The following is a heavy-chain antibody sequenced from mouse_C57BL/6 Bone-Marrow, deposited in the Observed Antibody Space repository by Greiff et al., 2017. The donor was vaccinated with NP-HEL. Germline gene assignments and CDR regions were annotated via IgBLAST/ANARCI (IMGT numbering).Heavy chain of an antibody. J-gene: IGHJ1*03. V-gene: IGHV2-9*01. Sequence: VKLMESGPGLVAPSQSLSITCTVSGFSLTSYGVDWVRQPPGKGLEWLGVIWGGGSTNYNSALMSRLSISKDNSKSQVFLKMNSLQTDDTAMYYCAVGYYYGSSPYWYFDVWGTGTTVTVSS. CDR3: AVGYYYGSSPYWYFDV. CDR2: IWGGGST. D-gene: IGHD1-1*01. CDR1: GFSLTSYG.